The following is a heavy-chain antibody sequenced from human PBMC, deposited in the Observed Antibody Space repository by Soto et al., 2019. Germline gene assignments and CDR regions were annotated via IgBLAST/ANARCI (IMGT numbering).Heavy chain of an antibody. V-gene: IGHV4-30-2*02. Sequence: SETLSLTCAVSGGSISSVDYSWNWIRQPPGKGLEWIGYIYYGGSTYYNPSLQSRVTMSVDRSRNQFSLKLSSVTAADTAVYYCARNYYDSSGYHQTPDYWGQGTLVTVSS. D-gene: IGHD3-22*01. CDR2: IYYGGST. J-gene: IGHJ4*02. CDR3: ARNYYDSSGYHQTPDY. CDR1: GGSISSVDYS.